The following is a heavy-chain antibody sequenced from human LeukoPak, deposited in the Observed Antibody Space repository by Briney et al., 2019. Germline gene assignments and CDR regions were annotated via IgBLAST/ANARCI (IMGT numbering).Heavy chain of an antibody. CDR2: ISSSSRTI. CDR1: GFTFSTYS. D-gene: IGHD3-16*01. CDR3: ARDMGGPAATDGFDI. J-gene: IGHJ3*02. V-gene: IGHV3-48*02. Sequence: GGSLRLSCAASGFTFSTYSMNWVRQAPGKGLEWVSYISSSSRTIYYADSVKGRFTISRDNAKNSLYLQMNSLRDDDTAIYYCARDMGGPAATDGFDIWGQGTMVTVSS.